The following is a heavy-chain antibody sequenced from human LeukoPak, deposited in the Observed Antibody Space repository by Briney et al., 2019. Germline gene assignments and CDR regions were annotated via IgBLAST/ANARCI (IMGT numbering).Heavy chain of an antibody. CDR2: IWYDGSNK. D-gene: IGHD3-16*01. J-gene: IGHJ4*02. V-gene: IGHV3-33*01. CDR3: ARGAHGVFFDY. CDR1: GFTFSSYG. Sequence: GGSLRLSCAASGFTFSSYGMHWVRQAPGKGLEWVAVIWYDGSNKYYADSVKGRFTISRDNSKNTLYLQMNSLRAEDTAVYYCARGAHGVFFDYWGQGTLVTVSS.